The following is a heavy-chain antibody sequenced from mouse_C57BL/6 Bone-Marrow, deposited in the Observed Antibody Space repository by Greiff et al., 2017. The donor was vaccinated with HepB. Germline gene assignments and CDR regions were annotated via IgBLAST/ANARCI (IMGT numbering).Heavy chain of an antibody. Sequence: VQLQQSGAELARPGASVKMSCKASGYTFTSYTMHWVKQRPGQGLEWIGYINPSSGYTKYNQKFKDKATLTADKSSSTAYMQLSSLTSEDSAVDYCARSGLRQEDYWGQGTTLTVSS. CDR2: INPSSGYT. CDR3: ARSGLRQEDY. D-gene: IGHD1-2*01. J-gene: IGHJ2*01. V-gene: IGHV1-4*01. CDR1: GYTFTSYT.